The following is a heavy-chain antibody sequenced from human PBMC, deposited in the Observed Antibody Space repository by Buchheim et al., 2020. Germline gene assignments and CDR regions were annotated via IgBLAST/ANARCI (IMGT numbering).Heavy chain of an antibody. D-gene: IGHD2-21*02. CDR1: GGSFSGYY. V-gene: IGHV4-34*01. CDR2: INHSGST. Sequence: QVQLQQWGAGLLKPSETLSLTCAVYGGSFSGYYWSWIRQPPGKGLELIGEINHSGSTNYNPSLKRRITISVDTSKNQFSLHLSSVTAADTAVYYCARVMVVTATYYFDYWGQGTL. CDR3: ARVMVVTATYYFDY. J-gene: IGHJ4*02.